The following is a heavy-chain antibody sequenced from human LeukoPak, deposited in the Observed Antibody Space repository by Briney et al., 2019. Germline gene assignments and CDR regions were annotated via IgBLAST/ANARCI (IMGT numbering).Heavy chain of an antibody. CDR2: IYYSGST. V-gene: IGHV4-59*01. Sequence: SETLSLTCTVSGGSISSYYWSWIRQPPGKGLEWIGYIYYSGSTNYNPSLKSRVTIPVDTSKNQFSLKLSSVTAADTAVYYCARGQYYYGSGSCYIEEQWFDPWGQGTLVTVSS. J-gene: IGHJ5*02. CDR3: ARGQYYYGSGSCYIEEQWFDP. CDR1: GGSISSYY. D-gene: IGHD3-10*01.